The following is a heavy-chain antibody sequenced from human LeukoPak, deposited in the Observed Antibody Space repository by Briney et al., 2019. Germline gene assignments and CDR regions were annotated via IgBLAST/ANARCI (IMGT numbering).Heavy chain of an antibody. CDR3: ARDSRASFDY. CDR2: IYNSGTT. V-gene: IGHV4-30-4*07. CDR1: GDSISSGDYS. Sequence: SETLSLTCAVSGDSISSGDYSWSWIRQPPGKGLEWIGYIYNSGTTNYNPSLKSRVTISVDTSKNQFSLKLSSVTAADTAVYYCARDSRASFDYWGQGTLVTVSS. J-gene: IGHJ4*02.